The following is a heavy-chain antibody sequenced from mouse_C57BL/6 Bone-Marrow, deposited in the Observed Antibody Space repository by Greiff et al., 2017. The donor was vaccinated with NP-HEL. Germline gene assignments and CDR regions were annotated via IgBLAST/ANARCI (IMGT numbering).Heavy chain of an antibody. D-gene: IGHD3-3*01. J-gene: IGHJ2*01. CDR1: GFTFSNYW. Sequence: AGGSMKLSCVASGFTFSNYWMNWVRQSPEKGLEWVAQIRLKSDNYATHYAESVKGRFTISRDDSKSSVYLQMNNLRAEDTGIYYCTGAPGTGYFDYWGQGTTLTVSS. CDR3: TGAPGTGYFDY. V-gene: IGHV6-3*01. CDR2: IRLKSDNYAT.